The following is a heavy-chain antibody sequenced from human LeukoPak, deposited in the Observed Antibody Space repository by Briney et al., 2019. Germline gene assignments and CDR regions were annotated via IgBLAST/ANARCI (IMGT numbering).Heavy chain of an antibody. CDR1: GFTFSSYW. J-gene: IGHJ4*02. CDR3: ARGAYYYDSSGYYYFDY. CDR2: INSDGSST. D-gene: IGHD3-22*01. V-gene: IGHV3-74*01. Sequence: GRSLRLSCAASGFTFSSYWMHWVRQAPGKGLVWVSRINSDGSSTSYADSVKGRFTISRDNAKNTLYLQMNSLRAEDTAVYYCARGAYYYDSSGYYYFDYWGQGTLVTVSS.